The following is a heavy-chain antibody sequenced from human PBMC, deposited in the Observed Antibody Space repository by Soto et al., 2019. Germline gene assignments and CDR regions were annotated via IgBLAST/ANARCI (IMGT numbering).Heavy chain of an antibody. CDR1: SGSISSSNW. D-gene: IGHD3-10*01. CDR2: IYHSGST. V-gene: IGHV4-4*02. Sequence: QVQLQESGPGLVKPSGTLSLTCAVSSGSISSSNWWSWVRQPPGKGLEWIGEIYHSGSTNYNPSLKSPVTISVDKTKNQFSLKLSSVTAADTAVYYCARMLAPGYYGSGSTYFDYWGQGTLVTVSS. J-gene: IGHJ4*02. CDR3: ARMLAPGYYGSGSTYFDY.